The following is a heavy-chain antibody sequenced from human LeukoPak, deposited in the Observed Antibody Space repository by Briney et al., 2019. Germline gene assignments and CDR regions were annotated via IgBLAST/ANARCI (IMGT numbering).Heavy chain of an antibody. Sequence: PGGALRLSCAASGVIFSSYWMHCVRHAPGKGLAWVSRINTEGSSTSYADSVKGVCTISRDNAKNTLYLQMHSLRAEDTALYYCERANAAMVRGVLFDYWGQGTMVTVSS. J-gene: IGHJ4*02. CDR3: ERANAAMVRGVLFDY. CDR1: GVIFSSYW. D-gene: IGHD3-10*01. CDR2: INTEGSST. V-gene: IGHV3-74*01.